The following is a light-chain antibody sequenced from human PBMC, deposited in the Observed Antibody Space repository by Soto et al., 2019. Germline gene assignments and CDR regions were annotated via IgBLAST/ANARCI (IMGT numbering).Light chain of an antibody. J-gene: IGKJ4*01. CDR2: AAS. CDR1: QDIAIY. V-gene: IGKV1-9*01. CDR3: QQLRKYPST. Sequence: IQLTQSPSSLSASVGDRVTITCRASQDIAIYLAWYQQKPGEAPKLLIYAASTLYGGVPSRFSGSGSGTDFALPITSLQAEDFATYYCQQLRKYPSTFGGGTKVEIK.